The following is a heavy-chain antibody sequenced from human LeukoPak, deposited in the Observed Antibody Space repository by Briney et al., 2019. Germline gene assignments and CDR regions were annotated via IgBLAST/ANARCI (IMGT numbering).Heavy chain of an antibody. Sequence: MSSETLSLTCTVSGGSISSGDYYWSWIRQPPGKGLEWIGYIYYSGSTYYNPSLKSRVTISVDTSKNQFSLKLSSVTAADTAVYYCARDADRGWFDPWGQGTLVTVSS. J-gene: IGHJ5*02. CDR2: IYYSGST. CDR1: GGSISSGDYY. CDR3: ARDADRGWFDP. V-gene: IGHV4-30-4*01. D-gene: IGHD1-14*01.